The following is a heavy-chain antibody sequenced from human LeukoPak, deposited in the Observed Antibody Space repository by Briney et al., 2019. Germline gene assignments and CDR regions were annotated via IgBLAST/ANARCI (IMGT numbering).Heavy chain of an antibody. CDR3: ARHDYGVNSVDY. V-gene: IGHV3-48*02. J-gene: IGHJ4*01. D-gene: IGHD4-23*01. Sequence: GGSLRLSCAASGFTFSSYSMNWVRQAPGKGLEWVSYIGTSSSTIYYADSVKGRFTISRDNARNSLYLQMNSLRDEDTAVYYCARHDYGVNSVDYWGQGTMVTVSS. CDR1: GFTFSSYS. CDR2: IGTSSSTI.